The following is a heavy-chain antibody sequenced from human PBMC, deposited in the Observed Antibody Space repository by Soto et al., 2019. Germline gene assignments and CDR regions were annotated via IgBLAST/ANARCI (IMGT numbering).Heavy chain of an antibody. Sequence: RQPPGKGLEWIGEIYHSGSTNYNPSLKSRVTISVDKSKNQFSLKLSSVTAADTAVYYCARVGCSGGSCYSGYYGMDVWGQGTTVTVSS. CDR3: ARVGCSGGSCYSGYYGMDV. V-gene: IGHV4-4*02. D-gene: IGHD2-15*01. CDR2: IYHSGST. J-gene: IGHJ6*02.